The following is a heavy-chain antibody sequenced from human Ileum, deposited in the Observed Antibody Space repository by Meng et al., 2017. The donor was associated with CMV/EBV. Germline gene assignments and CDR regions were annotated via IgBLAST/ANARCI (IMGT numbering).Heavy chain of an antibody. CDR2: VNSDTGAT. CDR1: GYTFTDYY. J-gene: IGHJ3*01. CDR3: ARDDGHSATNAFDV. V-gene: IGHV1-2*02. Sequence: SVKVSCKDSGYTFTDYYIHWVRAAPGQGLEWMGYVNSDTGATYYQQNFQGRVTMASDTSITTAYMELSGLTSDDTTIYYCARDDGHSATNAFDVWGQGTMVTVSS. D-gene: IGHD1-26*01.